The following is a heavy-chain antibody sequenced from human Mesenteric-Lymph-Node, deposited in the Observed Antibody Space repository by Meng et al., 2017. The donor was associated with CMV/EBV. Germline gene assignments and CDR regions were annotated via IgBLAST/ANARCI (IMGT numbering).Heavy chain of an antibody. CDR2: IYYRGNT. D-gene: IGHD3-9*01. Sequence: SETLSLTCAVYGGSFSGYYWSWIRQSPGKGLEWIGYIYYRGNTNYNPSLKSRVIISVDTSKNQFSLNLKSVTAADTAVYYCARDAPLYLDMLTGYYLLDYWGQGMLVTVSS. CDR1: GGSFSGYY. J-gene: IGHJ4*02. V-gene: IGHV4-30-4*02. CDR3: ARDAPLYLDMLTGYYLLDY.